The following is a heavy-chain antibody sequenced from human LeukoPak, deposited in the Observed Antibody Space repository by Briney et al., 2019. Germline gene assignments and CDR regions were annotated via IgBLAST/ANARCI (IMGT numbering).Heavy chain of an antibody. CDR1: VRFISSYY. J-gene: IGHJ4*02. Sequence: SDPVSLMCSVSVRFISSYYGRWLRLPTGRGVEGIGYFDYTGTTYYNPSLKSRVTISLDTSKNQFSLKLSSVTAADAAVYYCARAGYSYGTGYYFDYWGQGALVTVSS. CDR2: FDYTGTT. V-gene: IGHV4-59*07. CDR3: ARAGYSYGTGYYFDY. D-gene: IGHD5-18*01.